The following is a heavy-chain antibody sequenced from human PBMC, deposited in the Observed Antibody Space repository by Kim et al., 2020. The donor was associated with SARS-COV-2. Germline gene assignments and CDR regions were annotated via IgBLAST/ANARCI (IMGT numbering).Heavy chain of an antibody. V-gene: IGHV3-30*04. J-gene: IGHJ4*02. D-gene: IGHD3-10*01. Sequence: GGSLRLSCAASGFTFSSYAMHWVRQAPGKGLEWVAVISYDGSNKYYADSVKGRFTISRDNSKNTLYLQMNSLRAEDTAVYYCASPLLGFGERPYDYWGQGTLVTVSS. CDR2: ISYDGSNK. CDR3: ASPLLGFGERPYDY. CDR1: GFTFSSYA.